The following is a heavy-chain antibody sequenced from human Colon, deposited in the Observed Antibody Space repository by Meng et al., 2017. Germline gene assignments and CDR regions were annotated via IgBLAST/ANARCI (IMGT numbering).Heavy chain of an antibody. D-gene: IGHD2-15*01. J-gene: IGHJ4*02. V-gene: IGHV4-4*03. CDR2: SQSYLST. Sequence: PGLVEPQRPMSLTCASSCCSITTGVWGSLASQSPGKGLEWIGESQSYLSTNYNPSLKSRLTLSLDKSNLQFSLSLSSVTAADTAVYYCVRNDHCTSGTCYPHFDYWGQGTLVTVSS. CDR3: VRNDHCTSGTCYPHFDY. CDR1: CCSITTGVW.